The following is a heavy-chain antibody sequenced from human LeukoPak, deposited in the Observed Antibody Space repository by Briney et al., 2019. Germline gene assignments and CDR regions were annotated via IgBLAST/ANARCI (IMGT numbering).Heavy chain of an antibody. CDR1: GGSISSSSYY. D-gene: IGHD3-10*01. V-gene: IGHV4-39*01. CDR3: AGPSSSGSYFY. Sequence: SETLSLTCTVSGGSISSSSYYWGWIRQPPGKGLEWIGSIYYSGSTYYNPSLKSRVTISVDTSKNQFSLKLSSVTAADTAVYYCAGPSSSGSYFYWGQGTLVTVSS. CDR2: IYYSGST. J-gene: IGHJ4*02.